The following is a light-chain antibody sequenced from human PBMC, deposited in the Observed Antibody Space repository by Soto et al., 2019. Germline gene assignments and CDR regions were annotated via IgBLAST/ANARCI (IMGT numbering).Light chain of an antibody. CDR3: QQNDNWPQT. V-gene: IGKV3-15*01. CDR2: GAS. Sequence: EIVMTQSPATLSVSPGATATLSCVASQSVSIYLACYQQRPGQAPSLLIHGASTRAPGIPARFSGSGSGTHFTLTISSLQTEDFAVYYCQQNDNWPQTFGQGTKVDSK. J-gene: IGKJ1*01. CDR1: QSVSIY.